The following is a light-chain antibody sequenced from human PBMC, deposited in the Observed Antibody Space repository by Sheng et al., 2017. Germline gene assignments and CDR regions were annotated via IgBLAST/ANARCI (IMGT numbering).Light chain of an antibody. CDR1: QSVSTW. CDR2: KAS. V-gene: IGKV1-5*03. CDR3: QQSYSTPFT. Sequence: DIQMTQSPSTLSAFVGDRVTITCRASQSVSTWLAWYQQKPGKAPKILIYKASSLESGVPSRFSGSGSGTDFTLTISSLQPEDFATYYCQQSYSTPFTFGPGTKVDIK. J-gene: IGKJ3*01.